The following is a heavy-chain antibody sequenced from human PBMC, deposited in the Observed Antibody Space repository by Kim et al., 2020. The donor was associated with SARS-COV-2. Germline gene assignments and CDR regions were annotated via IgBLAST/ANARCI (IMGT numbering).Heavy chain of an antibody. Sequence: GGSLRLSCAASGFTFSSYAMHWVRQAPGKGLEWVAVISYDGSNKYYADSVKGRFTISRDNSKNTLYLQMNSLRAEDTAVYYCARRGSGSGSTPRYFDYWGQGTLVTVSS. V-gene: IGHV3-30*04. CDR3: ARRGSGSGSTPRYFDY. J-gene: IGHJ4*02. CDR2: ISYDGSNK. CDR1: GFTFSSYA. D-gene: IGHD3-10*01.